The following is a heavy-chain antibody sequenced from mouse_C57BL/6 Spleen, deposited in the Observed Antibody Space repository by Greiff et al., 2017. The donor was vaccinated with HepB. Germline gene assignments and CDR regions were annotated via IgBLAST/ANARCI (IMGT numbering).Heavy chain of an antibody. V-gene: IGHV1-82*01. Sequence: QVQLQQSGPELVKPGASVKISCKASGYAFTSSWMHWVKQRPGKGLEWIGRIYPGAGDTNYNGKFKGKATLTADKSSSTAYMQLSSLTSEDSAVYYCAGDCLINDGYYVGDMDYWGQGTSVTVSS. CDR1: GYAFTSSW. J-gene: IGHJ4*01. D-gene: IGHD2-3*01. CDR3: AGDCLINDGYYVGDMDY. CDR2: IYPGAGDT.